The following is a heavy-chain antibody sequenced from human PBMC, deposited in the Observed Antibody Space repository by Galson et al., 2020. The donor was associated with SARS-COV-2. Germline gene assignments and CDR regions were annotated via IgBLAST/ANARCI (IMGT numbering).Heavy chain of an antibody. Sequence: GGSLRLSCAVSGFTFSSYWMHWVRQAPGKGLVWVSRISSEGSSTSYADSVKGRFTISGDNAKNTLYLQMNSLRAEDTAVYYCARGDMGNDYFDYWGQGTLVTVSS. D-gene: IGHD7-27*01. V-gene: IGHV3-74*01. J-gene: IGHJ4*02. CDR2: ISSEGSST. CDR3: ARGDMGNDYFDY. CDR1: GFTFSSYW.